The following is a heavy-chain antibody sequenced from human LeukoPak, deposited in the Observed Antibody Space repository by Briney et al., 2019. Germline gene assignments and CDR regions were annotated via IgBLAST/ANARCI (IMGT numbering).Heavy chain of an antibody. CDR1: GFPFNSYA. V-gene: IGHV3-30-3*01. J-gene: IGHJ4*02. Sequence: GRSLRHSCAASGFPFNSYAMHWVRQAPAKGLERVAVISYDGSNKYYADSVKRQFTITRDNSKNTLYLQMNSLRAEDTAVYYGARDQERSDALDYWGQGTPVTVSS. D-gene: IGHD1-26*01. CDR3: ARDQERSDALDY. CDR2: ISYDGSNK.